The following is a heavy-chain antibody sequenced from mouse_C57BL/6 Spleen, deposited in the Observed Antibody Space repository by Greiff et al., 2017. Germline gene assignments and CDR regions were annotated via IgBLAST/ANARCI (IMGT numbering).Heavy chain of an antibody. CDR2: IYPGDGDT. Sequence: QVQLKQSGPELVQPGASVKISCKASGYAFSSSWMNWVKQRPGKGLEWIGRIYPGDGDTNYNGKFKGKATLTADKSSSTAYMQRSSLTSEDSAVYVCAREGRTGTGYWGQGTTLTVSS. V-gene: IGHV1-82*01. CDR1: GYAFSSSW. CDR3: AREGRTGTGY. D-gene: IGHD4-1*01. J-gene: IGHJ2*01.